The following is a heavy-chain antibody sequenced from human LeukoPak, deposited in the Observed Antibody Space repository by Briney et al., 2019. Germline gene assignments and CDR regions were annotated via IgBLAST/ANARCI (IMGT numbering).Heavy chain of an antibody. V-gene: IGHV4-61*08. D-gene: IGHD1-26*01. CDR2: IYYSGST. CDR3: AREEGSKTFDY. CDR1: GGSISSGGYY. Sequence: SETLSLTCTVSGGSISSGGYYWSWIRQHPGKGLEWIGYIYYSGSTNYNPSLKSRVTISVDTSKNQFSLKLSSVTAADTAVYYCAREEGSKTFDYWGQGTLVTVSS. J-gene: IGHJ4*02.